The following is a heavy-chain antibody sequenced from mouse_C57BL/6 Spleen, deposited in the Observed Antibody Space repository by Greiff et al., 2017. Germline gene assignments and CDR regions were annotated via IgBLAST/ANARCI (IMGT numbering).Heavy chain of an antibody. D-gene: IGHD2-4*01. Sequence: QVQLQQPGAELVKPGASVKLSCKASGYTFTSYWMQWVKQRPGQGLEWIGEIDPSDSYTNYNQKFKGKATLTVDTSSSTAYMQLSSLTSEDSAVYYCARRDYDYDGGFAYWGQGTLVTVSA. CDR1: GYTFTSYW. CDR2: IDPSDSYT. CDR3: ARRDYDYDGGFAY. V-gene: IGHV1-50*01. J-gene: IGHJ3*01.